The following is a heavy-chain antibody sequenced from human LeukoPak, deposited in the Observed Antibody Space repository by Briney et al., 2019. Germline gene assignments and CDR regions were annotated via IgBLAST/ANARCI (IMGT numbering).Heavy chain of an antibody. V-gene: IGHV5-51*01. J-gene: IGHJ3*01. D-gene: IGHD5-12*01. Sequence: GESLEISCKGSGSHFASYWIGWVRQIPGKGLEWMGIIYPDDSDTRYSTSFQGQVTISADKSISTAYLQWSSLKASDTAMYYCARHKAERGSSGYDWGAFDVWGQGTMVTVSS. CDR2: IYPDDSDT. CDR1: GSHFASYW. CDR3: ARHKAERGSSGYDWGAFDV.